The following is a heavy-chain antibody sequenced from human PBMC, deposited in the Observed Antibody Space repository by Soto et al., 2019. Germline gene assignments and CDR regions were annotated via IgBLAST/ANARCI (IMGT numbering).Heavy chain of an antibody. V-gene: IGHV4-59*01. CDR2: IYYSGST. CDR1: GGSISSYY. D-gene: IGHD6-6*01. J-gene: IGHJ6*03. Sequence: LSETLSLTCTVSGGSISSYYWSWIRQPPGKGLEWIGYIYYSGSTNYNPSLKSRVTISVDTSKNQFSLKLSSVTAADTAVYYCARGSSSSPYYYYMDVWGKGTTVTVSS. CDR3: ARGSSSSPYYYYMDV.